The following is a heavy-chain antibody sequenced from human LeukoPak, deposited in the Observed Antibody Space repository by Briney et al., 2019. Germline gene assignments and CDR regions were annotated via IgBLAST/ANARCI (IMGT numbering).Heavy chain of an antibody. CDR2: IYYSGST. V-gene: IGHV4-39*01. Sequence: SETLSLTCTVSGGSISSSSYYWGWIRQPPGKGLEWIGSIYYSGSTYYNPSLKSRVTISVDTSKNQFSLKLSSVTAADTAVYYCARTLRQAGGFDYWGQGTLVTVSS. J-gene: IGHJ4*02. CDR1: GGSISSSSYY. D-gene: IGHD3-16*01. CDR3: ARTLRQAGGFDY.